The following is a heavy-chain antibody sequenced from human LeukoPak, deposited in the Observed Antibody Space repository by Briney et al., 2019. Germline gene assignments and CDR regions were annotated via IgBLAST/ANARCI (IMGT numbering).Heavy chain of an antibody. Sequence: PGGSLRLSCAASGFTFSSYWMSWVRQAPGKGLEWVANIKQDGSEKYYVDSVKGRFTISRDNAKNSLYLQMNSLRAEDTAVYYCAKGFRTVVDAFDIWGQGTMVTVSS. D-gene: IGHD2-15*01. CDR1: GFTFSSYW. V-gene: IGHV3-7*03. CDR2: IKQDGSEK. CDR3: AKGFRTVVDAFDI. J-gene: IGHJ3*02.